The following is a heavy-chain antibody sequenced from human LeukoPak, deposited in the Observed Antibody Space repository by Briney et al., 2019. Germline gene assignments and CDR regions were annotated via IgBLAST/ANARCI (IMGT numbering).Heavy chain of an antibody. CDR1: GGYVNRGTFF. CDR2: IYHSGST. J-gene: IGHJ6*02. V-gene: IGHV4-30-2*01. Sequence: SETLSLTCAVSGGYVNRGTFFWTWIRKPPGKGLEWIGYIYHSGSTYYNPSLKSRVTISVDRSKNQFSLKLSSVTAADTAVYYCACRYYYDSSGYYYPDYYYGMDVWGQGTTVTVSS. D-gene: IGHD3-22*01. CDR3: ACRYYYDSSGYYYPDYYYGMDV.